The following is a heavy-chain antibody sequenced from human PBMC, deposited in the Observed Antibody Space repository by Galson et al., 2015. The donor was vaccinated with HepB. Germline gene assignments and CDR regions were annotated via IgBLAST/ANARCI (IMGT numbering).Heavy chain of an antibody. D-gene: IGHD3-22*01. Sequence: SVKVSCKASGYTFTTYTMHWVRQAPGQRLEWMGWINAANGNTKYSEKFKGRVTITRDTSASTAHMELSSLRSEDTAVYYCARVGDPSGYYRDAFDIWGQGTMVTVSS. CDR2: INAANGNT. CDR3: ARVGDPSGYYRDAFDI. J-gene: IGHJ3*02. V-gene: IGHV1-3*01. CDR1: GYTFTTYT.